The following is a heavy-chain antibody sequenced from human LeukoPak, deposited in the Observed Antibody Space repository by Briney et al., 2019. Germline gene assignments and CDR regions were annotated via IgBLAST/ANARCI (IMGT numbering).Heavy chain of an antibody. D-gene: IGHD3-3*01. CDR2: IWYGGSNK. Sequence: PGRSLRLSCAASGFTFSSYGMHWVRQAPGKGLEWVAVIWYGGSNKYYADSVKGRFTISRDNSKNTLYLQMNSLRAEDTAVYYCAKSLRFLEWSYYYYYYIDVWGKGTTVTVSS. V-gene: IGHV3-33*06. CDR3: AKSLRFLEWSYYYYYYIDV. CDR1: GFTFSSYG. J-gene: IGHJ6*03.